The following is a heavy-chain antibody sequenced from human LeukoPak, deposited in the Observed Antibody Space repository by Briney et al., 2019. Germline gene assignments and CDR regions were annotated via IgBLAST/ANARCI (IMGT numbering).Heavy chain of an antibody. CDR3: ARDPPRKYQLLSGVFDY. V-gene: IGHV1-2*06. CDR1: GYTFTGYY. Sequence: ASVKDSCKASGYTFTGYYMHWVRQAPGQGLEWMGRINPNSGGTNYAQKFQGRVTMTRDTSISTAYMELSRLRSDDTAVYYCARDPPRKYQLLSGVFDYWGQGTLVTVSS. J-gene: IGHJ4*02. D-gene: IGHD2-2*01. CDR2: INPNSGGT.